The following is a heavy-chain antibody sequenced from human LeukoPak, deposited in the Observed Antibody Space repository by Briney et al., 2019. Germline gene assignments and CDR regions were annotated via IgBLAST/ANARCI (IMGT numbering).Heavy chain of an antibody. CDR1: GGSISSYY. V-gene: IGHV4-59*01. D-gene: IGHD3-3*01. CDR3: ARDGAAGFLEIW. J-gene: IGHJ4*02. CDR2: IYYSGST. Sequence: SETLSLTCTVSGGSISSYYWSWIRQPPGKGLEWIGYIYYSGSTNYNPSLKSRVTISVDTSKNQFSLKLSSVTAADTAVYYCARDGAAGFLEIWGGQGTLVTVSS.